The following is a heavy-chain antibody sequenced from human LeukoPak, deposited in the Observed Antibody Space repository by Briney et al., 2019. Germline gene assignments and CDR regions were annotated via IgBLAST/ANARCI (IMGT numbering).Heavy chain of an antibody. V-gene: IGHV4-59*01. D-gene: IGHD3-16*01. Sequence: PSETLSLTRTVSGGSISSYYWSWIRQPPGKGLEWIGYIYYSGSTNYNPSLKSRVTISVDTSKNQFSLKLSSVTAADTAVCYCAREGYEGWSEGVNPWGQGTLVTVSS. CDR3: AREGYEGWSEGVNP. CDR1: GGSISSYY. CDR2: IYYSGST. J-gene: IGHJ5*02.